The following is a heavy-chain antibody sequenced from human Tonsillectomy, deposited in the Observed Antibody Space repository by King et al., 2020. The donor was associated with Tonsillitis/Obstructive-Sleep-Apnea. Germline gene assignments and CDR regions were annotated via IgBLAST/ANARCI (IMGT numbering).Heavy chain of an antibody. Sequence: QSQLVQSGAEVKKPGASVKVSCKASGYTFTDYYMHWVRQAPGQGLEWMGIINPSGGSTSYAQKFQGRVTITRDTSTSTVYLELSSLRSEDTAVYYCARDLVFSGYCTHDICYEAYYSHGMDVWGQGTTVTVSS. V-gene: IGHV1-46*01. J-gene: IGHJ6*02. CDR3: ARDLVFSGYCTHDICYEAYYSHGMDV. D-gene: IGHD2-8*01. CDR2: INPSGGST. CDR1: GYTFTDYY.